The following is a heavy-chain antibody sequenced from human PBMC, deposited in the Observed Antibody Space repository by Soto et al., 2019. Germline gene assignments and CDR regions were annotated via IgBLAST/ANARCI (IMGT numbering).Heavy chain of an antibody. V-gene: IGHV3-30-3*01. CDR2: ISYDGSNK. D-gene: IGHD3-3*01. Sequence: PVGPQRLSCGAAGVNYVGYAGCWVRQAPGKGLEWVAVISYDGSNKYYADSVKGRFTISRDNSKNTLYLQMNSLKASDTAMYYCVLFGAQPNQYYYYGMDVWGQGTTVTVSS. CDR1: GVNYVGYA. J-gene: IGHJ6*02. CDR3: VLFGAQPNQYYYYGMDV.